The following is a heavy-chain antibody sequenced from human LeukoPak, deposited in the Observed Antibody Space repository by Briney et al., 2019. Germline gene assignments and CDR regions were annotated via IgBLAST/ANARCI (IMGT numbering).Heavy chain of an antibody. CDR3: ARDTVGATFPGAFDI. D-gene: IGHD1-26*01. Sequence: SETLSLTCTVSGGSISSSSYYWGWIRQPPGKGLEGIGSMYYSGTTYYNSSLKSRVTISVGTSNNQFSLKLSSVTAADTAVYYCARDTVGATFPGAFDIWGQGTMVTVSS. CDR2: MYYSGTT. J-gene: IGHJ3*02. V-gene: IGHV4-39*07. CDR1: GGSISSSSYY.